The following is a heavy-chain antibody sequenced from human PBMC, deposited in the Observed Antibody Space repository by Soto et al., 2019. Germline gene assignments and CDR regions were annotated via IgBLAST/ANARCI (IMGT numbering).Heavy chain of an antibody. D-gene: IGHD3-22*01. CDR1: GGTFSSYA. J-gene: IGHJ5*02. V-gene: IGHV1-69*13. Sequence: VXVCCKASGGTFSSYAISWLRQAPGQGLEWMGGIIPIFGTANYAQKFQGRVTITADESTSTAYMELSSLRSEDTAVYYCARESRLLNWFDPWGQGTLVTVSS. CDR3: ARESRLLNWFDP. CDR2: IIPIFGTA.